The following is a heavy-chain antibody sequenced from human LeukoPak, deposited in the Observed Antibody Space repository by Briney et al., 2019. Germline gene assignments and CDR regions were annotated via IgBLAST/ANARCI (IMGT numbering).Heavy chain of an antibody. D-gene: IGHD5-12*01. Sequence: PGGSLRLSCTASGFNFSSFGMHWVRQAPGKGLDWVAFIRFDGSNKYNADSVKGRFTISRDNSKNTLYLQMNSLRAEDTAVYYCARDLYRSGYDLGDDFWGQGTLVTVSS. CDR3: ARDLYRSGYDLGDDF. J-gene: IGHJ4*02. CDR1: GFNFSSFG. V-gene: IGHV3-30*02. CDR2: IRFDGSNK.